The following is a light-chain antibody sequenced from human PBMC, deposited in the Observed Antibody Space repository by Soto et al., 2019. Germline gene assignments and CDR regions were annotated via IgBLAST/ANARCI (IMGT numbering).Light chain of an antibody. J-gene: IGLJ1*01. CDR1: NGHVGYHKY. CDR3: SSSTISSTLYV. Sequence: QSVLTQPASGSGSPGQSITISCTGTNGHVGYHKYVSWYQQHPGKAPKLLIYEVTNRPSGVSNRFSGSKSGNTASLTISGLQAEDEAHYYCSSSTISSTLYVFGTGTKVTVL. V-gene: IGLV2-14*01. CDR2: EVT.